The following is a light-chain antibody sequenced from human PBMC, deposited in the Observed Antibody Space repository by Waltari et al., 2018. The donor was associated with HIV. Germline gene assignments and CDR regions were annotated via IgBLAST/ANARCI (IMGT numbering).Light chain of an antibody. Sequence: SYVLTQPPSASAAPAKTARTTCEGDNIGGKSAHWYPQKAGHAPVLVIYYDNDRPSGIPERFSGFNSGNTATLTISGVEAGDEADYYCQVWDSSSNHVVFGGGTKLTAL. V-gene: IGLV3-21*04. CDR1: NIGGKS. CDR3: QVWDSSSNHVV. J-gene: IGLJ3*02. CDR2: YDN.